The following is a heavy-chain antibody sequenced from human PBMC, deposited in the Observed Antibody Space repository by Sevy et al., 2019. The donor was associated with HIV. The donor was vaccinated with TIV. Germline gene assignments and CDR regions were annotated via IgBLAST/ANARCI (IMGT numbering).Heavy chain of an antibody. D-gene: IGHD3-10*01. J-gene: IGHJ4*02. CDR1: GFTFSSFG. CDR2: LSYDGIVK. V-gene: IGHV3-30*18. CDR3: VNDILFSGLFQS. Sequence: GGSLRLSCAASGFTFSSFGLHWVRQAPGKGLEWVASLSYDGIVKYYAGSVKGRFTFSRDISKTTLYLQMSSLRPEETAVYYCVNDILFSGLFQSGGQGALVTGSS.